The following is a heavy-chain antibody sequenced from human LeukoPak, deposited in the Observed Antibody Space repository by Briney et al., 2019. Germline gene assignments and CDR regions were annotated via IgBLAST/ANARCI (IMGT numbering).Heavy chain of an antibody. D-gene: IGHD3-22*01. Sequence: SETLSLTCGVYGGSFSGYYWSWIRQPPGKGLEWIGEINHSGSTNYNPSLKSRVTISVDTSKSQFSLKLSSVTAADTAVYYCARDSSLYYYDNSGYYSGYFDYWGQGTLVTVSS. CDR3: ARDSSLYYYDNSGYYSGYFDY. J-gene: IGHJ4*02. CDR2: INHSGST. V-gene: IGHV4-34*01. CDR1: GGSFSGYY.